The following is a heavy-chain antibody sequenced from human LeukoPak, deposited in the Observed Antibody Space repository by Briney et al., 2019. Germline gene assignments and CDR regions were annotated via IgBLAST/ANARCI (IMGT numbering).Heavy chain of an antibody. Sequence: SETLSLTCAVYGGSFSPYYWSWIRQSPAKGLEWIAEIDHRGDTNYNPSVKSRVTISIDTSKNQFSLNMRSLSAADTAVYYCARGATISETGYFDFWGQGTLVTVSS. CDR3: ARGATISETGYFDF. CDR2: IDHRGDT. J-gene: IGHJ4*03. D-gene: IGHD5-24*01. V-gene: IGHV4-34*01. CDR1: GGSFSPYY.